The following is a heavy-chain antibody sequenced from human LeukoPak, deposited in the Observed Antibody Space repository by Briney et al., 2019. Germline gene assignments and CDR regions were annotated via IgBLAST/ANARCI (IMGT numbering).Heavy chain of an antibody. D-gene: IGHD5-18*01. CDR2: IYYSGST. CDR1: GGSISSGGYY. V-gene: IGHV4-31*03. J-gene: IGHJ4*02. CDR3: ARVRTPMAPFDY. Sequence: SETLSLTCTVSGGSISSGGYYWSWIRQHPGKGLEWIGYIYYSGSTYYNPSLKSRVTISVDTSKNQFSLKLSSVTAADTAVYYCARVRTPMAPFDYRGQGTLVTVSS.